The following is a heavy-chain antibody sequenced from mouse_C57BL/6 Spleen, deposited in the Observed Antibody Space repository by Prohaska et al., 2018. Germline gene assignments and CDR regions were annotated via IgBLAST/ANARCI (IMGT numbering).Heavy chain of an antibody. V-gene: IGHV1-85*01. Sequence: FTSYDINWVKQRPGQGIEWIGWFYPRDGSTKYNEKCKGKATLTVDTSSSTAYRELHSLTSEDSAVYFCASDYDVGAWFAYWGQGTLVTVSA. D-gene: IGHD2-4*01. CDR1: FTSYD. CDR2: FYPRDGST. J-gene: IGHJ3*01. CDR3: ASDYDVGAWFAY.